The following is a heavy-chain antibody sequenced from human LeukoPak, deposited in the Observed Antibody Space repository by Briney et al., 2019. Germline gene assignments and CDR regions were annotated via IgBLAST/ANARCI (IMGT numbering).Heavy chain of an antibody. V-gene: IGHV3-33*06. D-gene: IGHD1-26*01. CDR3: AKDYGEGSWTFDI. Sequence: QAGGSLRLSCAASGFTVSSNYMSWVRQAPGKGLEWVAVIWYDGSNKYYADSVKGRFTISRDNSKNTLYLQMNSLRAEDTAVYYCAKDYGEGSWTFDIWGQGTMVTVSS. CDR2: IWYDGSNK. CDR1: GFTVSSNY. J-gene: IGHJ3*02.